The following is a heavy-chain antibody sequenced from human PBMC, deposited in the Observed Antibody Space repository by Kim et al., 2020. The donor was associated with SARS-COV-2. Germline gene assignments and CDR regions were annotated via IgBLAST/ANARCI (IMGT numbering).Heavy chain of an antibody. V-gene: IGHV3-73*01. CDR2: IRTKANNYAT. D-gene: IGHD1-26*01. J-gene: IGHJ4*01. CDR1: GFTLSDFV. CDR3: TTYSGRFSDLFDY. Sequence: GGSLRLSCAASGFTLSDFVMHWVRQAPGKGLEWFGRIRTKANNYATAYGVSVKGRFSISRDDSKNTAHLQMKSLKTEDTAVYYCTTYSGRFSDLFDYWG.